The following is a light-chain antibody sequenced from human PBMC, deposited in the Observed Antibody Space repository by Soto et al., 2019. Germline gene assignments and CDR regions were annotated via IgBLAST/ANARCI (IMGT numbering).Light chain of an antibody. V-gene: IGKV3-11*01. CDR2: DAS. Sequence: TVLTQSPATLSLSPGERATLSCRASQSVSTYLAWYKQKPGQAPRLLIYDASNRATVIPARFSGSGSGTDFTLNISSREPEDFAVYYCQQRSNWPLLTVGGGTKVEIK. J-gene: IGKJ4*01. CDR3: QQRSNWPLLT. CDR1: QSVSTY.